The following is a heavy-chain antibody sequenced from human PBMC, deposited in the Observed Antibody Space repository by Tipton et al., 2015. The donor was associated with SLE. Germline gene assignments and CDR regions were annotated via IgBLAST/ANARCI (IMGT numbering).Heavy chain of an antibody. Sequence: LSLTCTVSDDSITTDYWTWIRQPPGKGLEWVAVIWYDGINKFYADSVEGRFTISKDNSKNTLYLQLNSLRDEDTAIYYCAKDEGAMSEYFDFWGQGTLVTVSS. J-gene: IGHJ4*02. V-gene: IGHV3-33*06. D-gene: IGHD1-26*01. CDR2: IWYDGINK. CDR1: DDSITTDY. CDR3: AKDEGAMSEYFDF.